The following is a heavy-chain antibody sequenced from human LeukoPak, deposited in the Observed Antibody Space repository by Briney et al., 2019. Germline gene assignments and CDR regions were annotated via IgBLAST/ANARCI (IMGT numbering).Heavy chain of an antibody. Sequence: QAGGSLRLSCATSGFTFSSYGMHWVRQAPGKGLEWVAVISYDGSDKYSADSVKGRFTISRDNSKNTLYLQMNSLRGEDTAVYYCARGRTGTFDYWGQGTLVTVSS. V-gene: IGHV3-30*19. CDR3: ARGRTGTFDY. J-gene: IGHJ4*02. D-gene: IGHD1/OR15-1a*01. CDR2: ISYDGSDK. CDR1: GFTFSSYG.